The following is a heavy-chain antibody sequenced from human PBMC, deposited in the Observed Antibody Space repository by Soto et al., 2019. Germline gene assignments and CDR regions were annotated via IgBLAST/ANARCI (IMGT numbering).Heavy chain of an antibody. J-gene: IGHJ4*02. Sequence: QVQLVQSGAEVKKPGSSVKVSCKASGGTFSNYAISWVRQAPGQGLEWMGGIIPIFGTSNYAQKFQGRVTITADESTSKAYMELSSLRAEDTAVYYCARGGGHSPDRGWPWPLDYWGQGTLVIVSS. CDR2: IIPIFGTS. CDR1: GGTFSNYA. CDR3: ARGGGHSPDRGWPWPLDY. V-gene: IGHV1-69*12. D-gene: IGHD6-19*01.